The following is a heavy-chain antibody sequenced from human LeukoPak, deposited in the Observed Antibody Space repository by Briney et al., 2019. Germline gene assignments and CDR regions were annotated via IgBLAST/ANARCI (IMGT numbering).Heavy chain of an antibody. D-gene: IGHD4-17*01. V-gene: IGHV1-69-2*01. CDR2: VDPEDGET. Sequence: ATVKISCKVSGYTFTDYYMHWVQQAPGKGLEWMGLVDPEDGETIYAEKFQGRVTITADTSTDTAYMELSSLRSEDTAVYYCARDRTVTTDWFDPWGQGTLVTVSS. J-gene: IGHJ5*02. CDR1: GYTFTDYY. CDR3: ARDRTVTTDWFDP.